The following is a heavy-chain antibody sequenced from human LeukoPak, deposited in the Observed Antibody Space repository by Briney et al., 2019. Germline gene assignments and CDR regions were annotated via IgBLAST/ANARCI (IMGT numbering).Heavy chain of an antibody. V-gene: IGHV3-15*01. CDR3: TTDTLIDY. J-gene: IGHJ4*02. CDR1: GFTFSNTW. Sequence: GGSLRLSCAASGFTFSNTWMSWVRQAPGKGLEWVGRIKIKTDGGTTDYAAPVKGRFIISRDDSKNTLYLQMNSLKTEDTAVYYCTTDTLIDYWGQGTLVTVSS. CDR2: IKIKTDGGTT.